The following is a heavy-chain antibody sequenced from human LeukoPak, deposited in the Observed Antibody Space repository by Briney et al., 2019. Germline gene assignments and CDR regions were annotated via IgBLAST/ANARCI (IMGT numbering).Heavy chain of an antibody. D-gene: IGHD1-26*01. V-gene: IGHV3-23*01. CDR1: GFTFSIYA. CDR3: AKDLEGATGVDY. Sequence: GGSLRLSCAASGFTFSIYAMSWVRQAPGKGLEWVSAVSGSGGSTYYAGSVKGRFTISRDNSKNTLYLQMNSLRAEDTAVYYCAKDLEGATGVDYWGQGTLVTVSS. J-gene: IGHJ4*02. CDR2: VSGSGGST.